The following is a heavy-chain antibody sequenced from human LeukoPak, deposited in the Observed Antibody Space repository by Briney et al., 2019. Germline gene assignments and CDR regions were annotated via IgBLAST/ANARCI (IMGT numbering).Heavy chain of an antibody. V-gene: IGHV4-4*07. J-gene: IGHJ4*02. CDR3: ARGASAARNTVFDY. CDR2: IYTSGST. Sequence: SETLSLTCTVSGGSMSSYYWSWIRQPAGKGLEWIGRIYTSGSTIYNPSLKSRVTMSVDTSKNQFSLKLSSVTAADTAVYYCARGASAARNTVFDYWGQGTLFTVSS. D-gene: IGHD6-6*01. CDR1: GGSMSSYY.